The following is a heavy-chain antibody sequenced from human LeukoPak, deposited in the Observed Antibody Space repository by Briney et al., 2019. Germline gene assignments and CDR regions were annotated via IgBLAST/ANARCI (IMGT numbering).Heavy chain of an antibody. CDR3: ARRSSSSSYYFDY. CDR1: GGTFSSYA. V-gene: IGHV1-69*04. CDR2: IIPILGIA. D-gene: IGHD6-13*01. J-gene: IGHJ4*02. Sequence: SVKVSCKASGGTFSSYAISWVRQAPGQGLEWMGRIIPILGIANYAQKFQGRVTITADKSTSTAYMELSSLRSEDTAVYYCARRSSSSSYYFDYWGQGTLVTVSS.